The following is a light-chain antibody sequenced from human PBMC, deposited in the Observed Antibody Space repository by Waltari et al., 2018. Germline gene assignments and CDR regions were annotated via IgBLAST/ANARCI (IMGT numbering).Light chain of an antibody. CDR3: CSYAGSSTFV. CDR1: RRVVGSYTL. V-gene: IGLV2-23*02. Sequence: QSTRPHHAAVSGSPGHSITVSCLGTRRVVGSYTLVPWYQQHPGKAPKLMIYEVSKRPSGVSNRFSGSKSGNTASLTISGLQAEDEADYYCCSYAGSSTFVFGGGTKLTVL. J-gene: IGLJ2*01. CDR2: EVS.